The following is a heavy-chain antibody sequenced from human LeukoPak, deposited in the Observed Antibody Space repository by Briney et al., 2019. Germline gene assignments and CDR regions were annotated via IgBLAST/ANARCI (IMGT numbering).Heavy chain of an antibody. J-gene: IGHJ4*02. Sequence: GGSLRLSCAASGFTFSSYAMSWVRQAPGKGLEWVSTIASSGGDTYYADSVKGRFTISRDISKNTLYVQMNGLRAEDTAIYYCAKVGSSWSYFDYWGQGTLVTVSS. D-gene: IGHD6-13*01. V-gene: IGHV3-23*01. CDR1: GFTFSSYA. CDR2: IASSGGDT. CDR3: AKVGSSWSYFDY.